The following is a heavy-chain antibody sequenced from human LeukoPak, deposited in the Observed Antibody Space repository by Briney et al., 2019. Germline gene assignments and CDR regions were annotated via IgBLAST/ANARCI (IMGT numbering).Heavy chain of an antibody. J-gene: IGHJ4*02. D-gene: IGHD2-15*01. V-gene: IGHV4-30-2*01. CDR1: GGSISSGGYY. CDR3: ARGAGCSGGSCYGPDY. Sequence: SQTLSLTCTVSGGSISSGGYYWSWIRQPPGKGLEWIGEINHSGSTNYNPSLKSRVTISVDTSKNQFSLKLSSVTAADTAVYYCARGAGCSGGSCYGPDYWGQGTLVTVSS. CDR2: INHSGST.